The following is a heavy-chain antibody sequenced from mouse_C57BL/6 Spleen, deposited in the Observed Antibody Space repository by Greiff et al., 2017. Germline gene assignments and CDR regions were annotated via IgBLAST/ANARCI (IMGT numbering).Heavy chain of an antibody. Sequence: QVQLQQPGAELVKPGASVKLSCKASGYTFTSYWMQWVKQRPGQGLEWIGEIDPSDSYTNYNQKFKGKATLTVDTSSSTAYMQLSSLTSEDAAVYYCARRDTTEDFDYWGQGTTLTVAS. D-gene: IGHD1-1*01. CDR2: IDPSDSYT. J-gene: IGHJ2*01. V-gene: IGHV1-50*01. CDR3: ARRDTTEDFDY. CDR1: GYTFTSYW.